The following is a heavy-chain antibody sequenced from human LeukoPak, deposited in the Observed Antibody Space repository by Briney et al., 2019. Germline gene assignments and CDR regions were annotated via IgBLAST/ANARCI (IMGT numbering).Heavy chain of an antibody. CDR1: GFTFSSYA. V-gene: IGHV3-23*01. J-gene: IGHJ4*02. CDR2: ISGSDSST. D-gene: IGHD3-3*01. CDR3: AKDNRGDFWSGYYDY. Sequence: GGSLRLSCAASGFTFSSYAMSWFRQAPGKGLEWVSAISGSDSSTYYADSVKGRFTISRDNSKNTLYLQMNSLRAEDTAVYYCAKDNRGDFWSGYYDYWGQGTLVTVSS.